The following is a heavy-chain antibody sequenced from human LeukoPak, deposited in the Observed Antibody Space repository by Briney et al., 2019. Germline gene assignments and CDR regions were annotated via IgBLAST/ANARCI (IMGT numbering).Heavy chain of an antibody. J-gene: IGHJ6*03. CDR1: GDSISSSNSY. V-gene: IGHV4-39*02. CDR3: AREMGEGSSSWPYYHYYMDV. D-gene: IGHD6-13*01. CDR2: IYYSGNT. Sequence: PSETLSLTCTVSGDSISSSNSYWGWIRQPPGKGLEWIGSIYYSGNTYYNASLKSQVSISIDTSKNQFSLRLTSVTAADTAVYYCAREMGEGSSSWPYYHYYMDVWGKGTTVTISS.